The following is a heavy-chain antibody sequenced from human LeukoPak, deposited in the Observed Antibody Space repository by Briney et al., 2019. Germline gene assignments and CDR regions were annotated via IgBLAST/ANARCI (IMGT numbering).Heavy chain of an antibody. D-gene: IGHD2/OR15-2a*01. Sequence: GGSLRLSCAASGLTFTSYIMRWVRLAPGKGLEWVSTIGTTGAGTYYAVSVKGRFTISRDNSQNTLYLQMNSLRAEDTAVYYCAKSPFPQGRGVAFDYWGQGTLVTVSS. V-gene: IGHV3-23*01. CDR3: AKSPFPQGRGVAFDY. CDR2: IGTTGAGT. J-gene: IGHJ4*02. CDR1: GLTFTSYI.